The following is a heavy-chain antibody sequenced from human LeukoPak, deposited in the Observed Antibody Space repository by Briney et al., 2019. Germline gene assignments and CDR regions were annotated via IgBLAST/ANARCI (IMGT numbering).Heavy chain of an antibody. CDR2: ISGSGGST. CDR3: ARVHDYSNYGWYFDL. V-gene: IGHV3-23*01. D-gene: IGHD4-11*01. CDR1: GFTFSSYA. Sequence: PGGSLRLSCAASGFTFSSYAMSWVRQAPGKGLEWVSAISGSGGSTYYADSVKGRFTISRDNSKNTLYLQMNSLRAEDTAVYYCARVHDYSNYGWYFDLWGRGTLVTVSS. J-gene: IGHJ2*01.